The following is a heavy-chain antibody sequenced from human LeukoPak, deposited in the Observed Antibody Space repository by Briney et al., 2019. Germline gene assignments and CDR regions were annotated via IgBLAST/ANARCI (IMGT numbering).Heavy chain of an antibody. CDR3: ARDLDTYVVLIAYDTLDI. V-gene: IGHV3-7*01. D-gene: IGHD2-21*01. CDR2: IKPDGNEK. J-gene: IGHJ3*02. CDR1: GFIFSNYW. Sequence: PGGSLRLSCEGSGFIFSNYWMTWVRQAPGKGLEWVANIKPDGNEKHYADSVEGRFTISRDNAKNSLYLQMNSLRAEDTAVYYCARDLDTYVVLIAYDTLDIWGQGTMVTVSS.